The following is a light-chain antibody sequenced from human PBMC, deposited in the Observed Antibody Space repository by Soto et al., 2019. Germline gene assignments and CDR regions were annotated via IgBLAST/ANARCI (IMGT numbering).Light chain of an antibody. CDR2: DAS. CDR1: QSISSW. CDR3: QQYNSYSPWT. V-gene: IGKV1-5*01. J-gene: IGKJ1*01. Sequence: DIQMTPSPSTLSASVGDRVTITCRARQSISSWLAWYQQKPGKAPKLLIYDASSLESGVPSRFSGSGSGTEFTLTISSLQPDDFATYYCQQYNSYSPWTFGQGTKVDIK.